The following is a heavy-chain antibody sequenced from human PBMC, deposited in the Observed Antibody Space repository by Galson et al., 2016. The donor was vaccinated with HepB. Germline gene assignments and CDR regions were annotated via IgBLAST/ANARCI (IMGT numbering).Heavy chain of an antibody. CDR3: ARGGRHSFGP. D-gene: IGHD2-15*01. J-gene: IGHJ5*02. V-gene: IGHV4-59*12. Sequence: ETLSLTCTVSGDSINDYHWSWIRQPPGKGLEWIGYIYYTGNTDYNPSVTSRVTMSLDTSKNQFSLELDAVTVADTAVYYCARGGRHSFGPWGQGTLVIVSS. CDR2: IYYTGNT. CDR1: GDSINDYH.